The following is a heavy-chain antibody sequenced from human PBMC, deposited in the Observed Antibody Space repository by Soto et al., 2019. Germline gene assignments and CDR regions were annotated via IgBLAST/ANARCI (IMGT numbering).Heavy chain of an antibody. Sequence: QVQLQESGPGLVKPSETLSLTCTVSGGSISSYYWSWIRQPPGKGLEWIGYIYYSGSTNYNPSLKSRVTISVDTSKNQFSLKLSSVTAADTAVYYCASLGYCSGGSCYVGWFDPWGQGTLVTVSS. CDR2: IYYSGST. J-gene: IGHJ5*02. D-gene: IGHD2-15*01. CDR1: GGSISSYY. CDR3: ASLGYCSGGSCYVGWFDP. V-gene: IGHV4-59*01.